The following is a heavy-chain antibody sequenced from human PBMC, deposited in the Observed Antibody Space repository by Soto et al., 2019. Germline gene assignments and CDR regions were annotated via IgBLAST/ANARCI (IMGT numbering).Heavy chain of an antibody. CDR3: VRRIAVRPRDQFHY. Sequence: LSLTCTVPGGSISSGDYYWSWVRQPPGKDLEYIGYIYYTGSTYYNPSLNSRVTISVDTSKNQFSLKLSSVTAADTAVYYCVRRIAVRPRDQFHYWGQGTLVTVSS. V-gene: IGHV4-30-4*01. CDR2: IYYTGST. D-gene: IGHD6-6*01. J-gene: IGHJ4*02. CDR1: GGSISSGDYY.